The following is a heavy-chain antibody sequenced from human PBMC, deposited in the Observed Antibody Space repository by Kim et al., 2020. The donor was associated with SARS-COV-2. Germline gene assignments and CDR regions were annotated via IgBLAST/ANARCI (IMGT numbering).Heavy chain of an antibody. CDR2: T. Sequence: TCYADSGKGRVTISRENSKHTLYLQMNSRRAEDTAVYYCAKDRLRSPADYWGQGTLVTVSS. D-gene: IGHD6-25*01. V-gene: IGHV3-23*01. CDR3: AKDRLRSPADY. J-gene: IGHJ4*02.